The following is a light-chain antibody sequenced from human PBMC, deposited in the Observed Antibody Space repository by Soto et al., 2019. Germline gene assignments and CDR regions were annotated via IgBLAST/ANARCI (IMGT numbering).Light chain of an antibody. CDR1: QSISSN. CDR2: RTS. J-gene: IGKJ4*01. Sequence: DIVLTQSPATLSVSPGERATLSCMASQSISSNLAWYQQKPGQAPRLLMFRTSSRATGFPARFSGSGSGAEFNLTISSLQSEDFGVYYCQQYNNWPRATFGGGTKVDI. V-gene: IGKV3-15*01. CDR3: QQYNNWPRAT.